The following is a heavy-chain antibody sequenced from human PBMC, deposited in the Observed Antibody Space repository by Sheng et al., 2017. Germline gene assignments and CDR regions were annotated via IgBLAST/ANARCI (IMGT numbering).Heavy chain of an antibody. CDR1: GYTFSSYG. Sequence: QVQLVQSGAEVKKPGASVKVSCKASGYTFSSYGISWVRQAPGQGLEWMGWISAYNGNTNYAQKVQGRVTMTTDTSTSTAYMELRSLRSDDTAVYYCARALRIVGATTHYYFDYWGQGTLVTVSS. J-gene: IGHJ4*02. CDR3: ARALRIVGATTHYYFDY. V-gene: IGHV1-18*01. D-gene: IGHD1-26*01. CDR2: ISAYNGNT.